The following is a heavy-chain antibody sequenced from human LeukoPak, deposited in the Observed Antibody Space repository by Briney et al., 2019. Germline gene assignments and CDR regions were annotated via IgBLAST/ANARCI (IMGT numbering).Heavy chain of an antibody. CDR3: ARGLGDYGDYYYFDY. Sequence: SETPSLTCAVDGGSFSGYYWCWIRPPPGKGLEWVGEINHSGSTNYNPSLKSRVTISVDTSKNQFSLKLSSVTAADTAVYYCARGLGDYGDYYYFDYWGQGTLVTVSS. CDR1: GGSFSGYY. J-gene: IGHJ4*02. CDR2: INHSGST. D-gene: IGHD4-17*01. V-gene: IGHV4-34*01.